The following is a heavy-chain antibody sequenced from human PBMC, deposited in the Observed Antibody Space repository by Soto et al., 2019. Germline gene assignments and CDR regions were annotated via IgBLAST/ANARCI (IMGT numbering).Heavy chain of an antibody. D-gene: IGHD3-22*01. V-gene: IGHV3-30-3*01. CDR3: ARDLGLSGYPDY. CDR2: ISYDGSDK. J-gene: IGHJ4*02. Sequence: QVQLVESGGGVVQPGRTLRLSCAASGFTFSSYAMHWVRQAPGKGLEWVAVISYDGSDKYYADSVKGRFTISRDNSKNTLYLQMSSLRVEDTAVYFCARDLGLSGYPDYWGQGTLVTVSS. CDR1: GFTFSSYA.